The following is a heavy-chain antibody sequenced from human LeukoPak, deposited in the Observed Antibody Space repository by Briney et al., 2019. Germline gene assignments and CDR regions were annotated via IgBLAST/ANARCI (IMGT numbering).Heavy chain of an antibody. V-gene: IGHV3-11*04. CDR1: GFTFSDLY. CDR2: ISSSGTTR. D-gene: IGHD4-11*01. CDR3: AREGTVTRGRFDY. Sequence: GGSLRLSCAASGFTFSDLYMSWIRQAPGKGLEWFSYISSSGTTRYYADSVKGRFTISRDNAKNSVFLEMTSLRAEDTAVYYCAREGTVTRGRFDYWGQGTLVTVSS. J-gene: IGHJ4*02.